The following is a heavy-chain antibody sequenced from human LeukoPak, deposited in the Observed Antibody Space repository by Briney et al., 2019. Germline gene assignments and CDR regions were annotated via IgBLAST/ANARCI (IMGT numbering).Heavy chain of an antibody. J-gene: IGHJ4*02. CDR2: ISSSSSTI. CDR3: ARADVRNWNHRNFDY. Sequence: PGGSLRLSCAASGFTFSSYSMNWVRQAPGKGLEWCSYISSSSSTIYYADSVKGRFTISRDNAKNSLYLQMNSLRAEDTAVYYCARADVRNWNHRNFDYWGQGTLVTVSS. V-gene: IGHV3-48*04. CDR1: GFTFSSYS. D-gene: IGHD1-14*01.